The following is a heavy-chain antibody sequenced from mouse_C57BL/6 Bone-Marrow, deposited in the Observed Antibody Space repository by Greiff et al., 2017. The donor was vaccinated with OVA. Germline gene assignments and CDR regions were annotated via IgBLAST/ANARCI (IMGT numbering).Heavy chain of an antibody. CDR2: IYPGDGDT. V-gene: IGHV1-80*01. CDR1: GYAFSSYC. CDR3: ARPGLDY. Sequence: QVLLQQSGAELVKPWASVKISCTVSGYAFSSYCMNWVKQRPGKGLEWIGQIYPGDGDTNYNGKFKGKDTLTADKSSSTVYMQVSSLTSDDSAVYFCARPGLDYWGQGTTVTVSA. J-gene: IGHJ2*01.